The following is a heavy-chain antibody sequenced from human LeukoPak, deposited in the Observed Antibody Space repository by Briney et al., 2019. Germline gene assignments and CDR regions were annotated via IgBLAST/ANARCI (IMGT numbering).Heavy chain of an antibody. CDR3: ARGRDCSGGSCFGY. CDR1: GYTFTNYD. J-gene: IGHJ4*02. D-gene: IGHD2-15*01. Sequence: ASVKVSCKASGYTFTNYDINWVRQATGQGLEWMGWMNPNSGNTGYAQKFQGRVTMTRNTSISTAYMELSSLRSEDTAVYYCARGRDCSGGSCFGYWGQGTLVTVSS. CDR2: MNPNSGNT. V-gene: IGHV1-8*01.